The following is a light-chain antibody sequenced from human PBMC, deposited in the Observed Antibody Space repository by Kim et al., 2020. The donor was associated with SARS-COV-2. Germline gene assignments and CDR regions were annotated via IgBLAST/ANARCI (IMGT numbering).Light chain of an antibody. V-gene: IGKV1-5*01. CDR1: QSISNW. CDR2: AAS. Sequence: DIQMTQSPSTLSASVGDRVTITGRASQSISNWVAWYQQKPGNAPKLLIYAASTLHTGVPSRFSGSGSETEFTLTISSLQPDDFATYYCQQYHSFLYSFGQGTKLEI. CDR3: QQYHSFLYS. J-gene: IGKJ2*03.